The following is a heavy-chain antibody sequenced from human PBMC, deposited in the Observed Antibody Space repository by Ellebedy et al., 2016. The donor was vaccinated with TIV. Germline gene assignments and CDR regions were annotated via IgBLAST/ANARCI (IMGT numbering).Heavy chain of an antibody. Sequence: MPSETLSPTCNVSGGSVSSGSYYWSWIRQPPGKGLEWIGYILYGGSTNYNPSLKSRVTISVDKSKNQFSLNMSPVTAADTAVYYCARKADFWSVHHDYWGQGVLVTVSS. J-gene: IGHJ4*02. CDR1: GGSVSSGSYY. CDR3: ARKADFWSVHHDY. CDR2: ILYGGST. D-gene: IGHD3-3*01. V-gene: IGHV4-61*01.